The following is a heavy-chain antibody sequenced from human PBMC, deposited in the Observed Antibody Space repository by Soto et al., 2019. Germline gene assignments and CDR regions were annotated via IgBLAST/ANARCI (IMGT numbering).Heavy chain of an antibody. CDR3: ARSTGSGFRPGTHRVNWFEP. V-gene: IGHV1-69*01. Sequence: QVQLVQSGAEVKQPGSSVKVSCQASGVTFSSFAISWVRQAPGQGLEWMGGSIPIFRTPNYAQNFQGRVTITADESTSSVYMELSRLRSEDTAVYYCARSTGSGFRPGTHRVNWFEPWGQGTLVTVSS. J-gene: IGHJ5*02. CDR1: GVTFSSFA. D-gene: IGHD5-12*01. CDR2: SIPIFRTP.